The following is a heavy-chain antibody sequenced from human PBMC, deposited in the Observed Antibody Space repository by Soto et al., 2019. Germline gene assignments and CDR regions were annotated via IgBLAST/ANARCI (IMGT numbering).Heavy chain of an antibody. CDR3: ARRAAAGRSFDY. J-gene: IGHJ4*02. Sequence: ASVKVSCKASGYTFTTYYMYWVRQAPGQGLEWMGIINPSGGSTSFAQKFQGRVTMTRDNAKNSLFLQMNSLRAEDTAVYYCARRAAAGRSFDYWGLGTLVTVSS. CDR1: GYTFTTYY. CDR2: INPSGGST. V-gene: IGHV1-46*01. D-gene: IGHD6-13*01.